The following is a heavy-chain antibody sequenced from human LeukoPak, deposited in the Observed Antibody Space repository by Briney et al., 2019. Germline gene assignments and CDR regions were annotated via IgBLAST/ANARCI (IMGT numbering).Heavy chain of an antibody. Sequence: GGSLRLSCAASEFTFSSYAMSWVRQAPGKGLEWVAVISYDGSNKYYADSVKGRFTISRDNSKNTLYLQMNSLRAEDTAVYYCARDQSAAGAEVLDYWGQGSLVTVSS. CDR2: ISYDGSNK. J-gene: IGHJ4*02. CDR3: ARDQSAAGAEVLDY. D-gene: IGHD6-13*01. V-gene: IGHV3-30-3*01. CDR1: EFTFSSYA.